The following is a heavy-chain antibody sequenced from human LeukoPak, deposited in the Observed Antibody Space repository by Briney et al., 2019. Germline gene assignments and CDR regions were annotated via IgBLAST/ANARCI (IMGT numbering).Heavy chain of an antibody. D-gene: IGHD4-11*01. J-gene: IGHJ6*02. CDR3: ARVVYSNYFYGMDV. V-gene: IGHV4-59*01. CDR1: GGSISSYY. Sequence: SETLSLTCTVSGGSISSYYWSWIRQPPGKGLEWIGYIYYSGSTNYNPSLKSRVTISVDTSKNQFSLKLSSVTAADTAVCYCARVVYSNYFYGMDVWGQGTTVTVSS. CDR2: IYYSGST.